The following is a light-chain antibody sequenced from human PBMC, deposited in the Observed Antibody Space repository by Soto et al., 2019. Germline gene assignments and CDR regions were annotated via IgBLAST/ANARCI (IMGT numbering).Light chain of an antibody. V-gene: IGLV2-23*01. Sequence: QSALTHPASVSGSPGQSFTISCTGTSIDVGSYNLVSWYQQHPGKAPKLMIYEGSKRPSGVSNRFSGSKAGNTASLTISGLQAEDEADYYCCSYAGSSTLVFGGGTKVTVL. CDR3: CSYAGSSTLV. J-gene: IGLJ3*02. CDR1: SIDVGSYNL. CDR2: EGS.